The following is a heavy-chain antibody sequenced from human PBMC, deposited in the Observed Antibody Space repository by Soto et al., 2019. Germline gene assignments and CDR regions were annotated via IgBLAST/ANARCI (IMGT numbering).Heavy chain of an antibody. CDR1: GYNFINYG. V-gene: IGHV1-18*01. D-gene: IGHD3-22*01. CDR2: ISAYNGHT. J-gene: IGHJ6*02. Sequence: ASVKVSCKASGYNFINYGITWVRQAPGQGLEWMGWISAYNGHTKYAQKFQGRVTMTTDTSTNTAYVDLRSLRSDDTDVYYCARDRVSVVVVVPWDVWGQGTTVTVSS. CDR3: ARDRVSVVVVVPWDV.